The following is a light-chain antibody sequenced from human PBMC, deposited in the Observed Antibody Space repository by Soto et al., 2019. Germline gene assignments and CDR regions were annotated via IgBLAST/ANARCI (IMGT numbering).Light chain of an antibody. Sequence: DIQMTQSPSSLSASVGDRVTITCRASQSITSFVNWYQQKPGKAPKLLIYAASSLQSGVPSRFSGSGSGTDFTLTISSLQPEDFATYYCQQSYSTPAPVFGGGTKVEIK. CDR1: QSITSF. J-gene: IGKJ4*01. CDR3: QQSYSTPAPV. CDR2: AAS. V-gene: IGKV1-39*01.